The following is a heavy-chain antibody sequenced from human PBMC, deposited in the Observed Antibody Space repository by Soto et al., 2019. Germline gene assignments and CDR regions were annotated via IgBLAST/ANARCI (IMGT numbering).Heavy chain of an antibody. Sequence: QVQLVQSGAEVKKPGASVKVSCKASGYTFTSYDIHWVRQATGQGREWMGWMNPNSGNTGYAQKFQGRVTMTRNTSISTDYMELSSLRSEDTAVYYCERAAGLELFAAFDIWGQGTMVTVSS. CDR2: MNPNSGNT. D-gene: IGHD1-7*01. V-gene: IGHV1-8*01. CDR3: ERAAGLELFAAFDI. CDR1: GYTFTSYD. J-gene: IGHJ3*02.